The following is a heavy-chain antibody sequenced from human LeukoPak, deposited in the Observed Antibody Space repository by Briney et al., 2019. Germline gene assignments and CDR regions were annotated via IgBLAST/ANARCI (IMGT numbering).Heavy chain of an antibody. Sequence: GESLKISRKGSGYSFTSYWIGWVRQMPGKGLEWMGIIYPGDSDTRYSPSFQGQVTISADKSISTAYLQWSSLKASDTAMYYCARQVDTAMVIPYDAFDIWGQGTMVTVSS. CDR1: GYSFTSYW. D-gene: IGHD5-18*01. CDR3: ARQVDTAMVIPYDAFDI. J-gene: IGHJ3*02. V-gene: IGHV5-51*01. CDR2: IYPGDSDT.